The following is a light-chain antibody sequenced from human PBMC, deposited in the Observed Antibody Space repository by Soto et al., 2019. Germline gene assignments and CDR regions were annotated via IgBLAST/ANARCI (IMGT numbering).Light chain of an antibody. CDR2: DVS. CDR1: SSDVGGYNY. J-gene: IGLJ2*01. CDR3: SSYTSSSSVV. Sequence: QSALTQPASVSGSPGQSITLSCTGTSSDVGGYNYVSWYQQHAGKAPKLMIYDVSKRPSGVSNRISGSKSDNTASLTISGLQAEDEADYYCSSYTSSSSVVFGGGTKLTVL. V-gene: IGLV2-14*01.